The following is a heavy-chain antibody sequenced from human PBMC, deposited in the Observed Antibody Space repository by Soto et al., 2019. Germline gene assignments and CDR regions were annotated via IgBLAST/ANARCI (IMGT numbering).Heavy chain of an antibody. V-gene: IGHV3-48*03. CDR2: ISSSGLTT. J-gene: IGHJ5*01. D-gene: IGHD3-10*01. CDR1: GFNFRMYE. Sequence: GESLKISCQASGFNFRMYEMHWVRKAPGKGLEWVSYISSSGLTTYYADFAEGRFTISRDNAKDSLYLHLNSLRVGDKAVYYCARYGTSGDWWGLGTQVTVSS. CDR3: ARYGTSGDW.